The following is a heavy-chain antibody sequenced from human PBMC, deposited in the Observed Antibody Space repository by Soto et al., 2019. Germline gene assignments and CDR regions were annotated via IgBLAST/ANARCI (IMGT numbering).Heavy chain of an antibody. CDR2: INPNSGDT. D-gene: IGHD6-13*01. Sequence: QVQLVQSGAEVKRSGASVKVSCKASGSRFTAHFMHWVRQAPGQGLEWMGWINPNSGDTNYSPKFQGRVTMTRDTSTVTVYMELRSLTSHDTAVYYCARGGSWYETWGQGTRVDVSS. CDR1: GSRFTAHF. V-gene: IGHV1-2*02. CDR3: ARGGSWYET. J-gene: IGHJ5*02.